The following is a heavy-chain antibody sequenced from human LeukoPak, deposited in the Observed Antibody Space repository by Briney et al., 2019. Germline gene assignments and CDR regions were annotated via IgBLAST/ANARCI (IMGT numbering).Heavy chain of an antibody. J-gene: IGHJ4*02. Sequence: ASVKVSCKVSGYTLTELSMHWVRQAPGKGLEWMGGFDPEDGETIYAQKFQGRVTMTEDTSTDTAYMELSSLRSEDTAVYYCAKDPRAIVVVPAAIDYWGQGTLVTVSS. V-gene: IGHV1-24*01. CDR1: GYTLTELS. CDR3: AKDPRAIVVVPAAIDY. CDR2: FDPEDGET. D-gene: IGHD2-2*01.